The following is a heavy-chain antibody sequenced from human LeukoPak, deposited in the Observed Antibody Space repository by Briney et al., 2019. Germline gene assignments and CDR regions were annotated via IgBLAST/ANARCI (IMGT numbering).Heavy chain of an antibody. Sequence: GGSLRLSCAASGFTFSSYGMHWVRQAPGKGLEWVAVISYDGSNKYYADSVKGRFTISRDNSKNTLYLQMNSLRAEDTAVYYCAKEQWELLTNAFDIWGQGTMVTVSS. CDR1: GFTFSSYG. D-gene: IGHD1-26*01. CDR3: AKEQWELLTNAFDI. V-gene: IGHV3-30*18. CDR2: ISYDGSNK. J-gene: IGHJ3*02.